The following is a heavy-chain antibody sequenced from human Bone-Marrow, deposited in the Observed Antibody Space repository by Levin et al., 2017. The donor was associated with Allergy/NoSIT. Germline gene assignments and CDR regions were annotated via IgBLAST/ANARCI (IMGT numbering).Heavy chain of an antibody. Sequence: GGSLRLSCAASGFTFSSYWMSWVRQAPGKGLEWVANIKQDGSEKYYVDSVKGRFTISRDNAKNSLYLQMNSLRAEDTAVYYCARDKYTVLLWFGELLPKYYYYYYGMDVWGQGTTVTVSS. CDR2: IKQDGSEK. V-gene: IGHV3-7*01. J-gene: IGHJ6*02. CDR3: ARDKYTVLLWFGELLPKYYYYYYGMDV. CDR1: GFTFSSYW. D-gene: IGHD3-10*01.